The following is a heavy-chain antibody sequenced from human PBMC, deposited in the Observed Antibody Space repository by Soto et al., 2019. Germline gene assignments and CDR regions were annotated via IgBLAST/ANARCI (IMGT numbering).Heavy chain of an antibody. CDR3: AKDLGSGSYLFDALDI. CDR2: ISHDGSNK. D-gene: IGHD1-26*01. J-gene: IGHJ3*02. CDR1: GFTFSNYG. Sequence: PGGSLRLSCAASGFTFSNYGMHWVRQAPGKGLEWVAVISHDGSNKYYADSVKGRFTISRDNSKNTLYLQMNSLRAEDTAMYYCAKDLGSGSYLFDALDIWGQGTMVTVSS. V-gene: IGHV3-30*18.